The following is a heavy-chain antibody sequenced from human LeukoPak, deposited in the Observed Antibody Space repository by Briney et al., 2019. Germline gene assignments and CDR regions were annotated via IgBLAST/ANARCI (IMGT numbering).Heavy chain of an antibody. CDR3: ASPTMVRGVIIDYFDY. CDR1: GFTFSSYA. Sequence: GGSLRLSCAASGFTFSSYAMSWVRQAPGKGLEWVSAISGSGGNTYYADSVKGRFTISRDNSKNTLYLQMNSLRAEDTAVYYCASPTMVRGVIIDYFDYWGQGTLVTVSS. D-gene: IGHD3-10*01. CDR2: ISGSGGNT. J-gene: IGHJ4*02. V-gene: IGHV3-23*01.